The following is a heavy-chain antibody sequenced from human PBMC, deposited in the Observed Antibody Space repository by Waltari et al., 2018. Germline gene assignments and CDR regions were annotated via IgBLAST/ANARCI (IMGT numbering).Heavy chain of an antibody. CDR3: VRESRPGEWEFYDS. J-gene: IGHJ4*02. V-gene: IGHV3-21*06. D-gene: IGHD1-26*01. CDR2: ISTGSSFI. Sequence: EVQLVEAGGGLVKHGGSRRLSCVVSGFTFNSYNRNWVHQAPGHGLEWVAAISTGSSFIYYSDSVEGRFTVSRDNTKNSLYLQMDNLRIEDTAVYFCVRESRPGEWEFYDSWGQGTLVTVSS. CDR1: GFTFNSYN.